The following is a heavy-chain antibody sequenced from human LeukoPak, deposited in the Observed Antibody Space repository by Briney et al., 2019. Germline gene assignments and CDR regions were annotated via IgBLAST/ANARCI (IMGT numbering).Heavy chain of an antibody. CDR3: AGAPSSASRLWFDP. D-gene: IGHD3-22*01. CDR2: ISSSGSTT. CDR1: GFIFSSSE. Sequence: PGGSLTLSCAASGFIFSSSEMDWVRQAPGKGLEWVSYISSSGSTTYYAGSVKGRFTISRDNAKNSLYLQMNSLRAEDTAVYYCAGAPSSASRLWFDPWGQGILVTVSS. J-gene: IGHJ5*02. V-gene: IGHV3-48*03.